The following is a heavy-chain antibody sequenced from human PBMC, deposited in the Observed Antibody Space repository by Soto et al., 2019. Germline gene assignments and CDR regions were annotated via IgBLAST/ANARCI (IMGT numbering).Heavy chain of an antibody. V-gene: IGHV5-10-1*01. J-gene: IGHJ4*02. D-gene: IGHD5-18*01. CDR1: GYSFTSFW. Sequence: PGESLKISCKGSGYSFTSFWISRVRQMPGKGLEWMGRIDPSDSYTNYSPSFQGHVTISADKSISTAYLQWSSLKASDTAMYYCASSYVDTAMVTGFDYWGQGTLVTVSS. CDR2: IDPSDSYT. CDR3: ASSYVDTAMVTGFDY.